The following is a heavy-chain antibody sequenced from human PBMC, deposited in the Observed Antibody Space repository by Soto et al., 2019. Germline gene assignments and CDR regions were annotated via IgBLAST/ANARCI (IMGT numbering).Heavy chain of an antibody. D-gene: IGHD6-13*01. J-gene: IGHJ4*02. CDR2: VYRTGST. V-gene: IGHV4-4*02. CDR3: ARARATIAAAAIFDC. CDR1: GGSISTSNW. Sequence: QVQLQESGPGLVKPSGTLSLTCAVSGGSISTSNWWSWVRQPPGKGLEWIGEVYRTGSTTYNPSPETRLTTSLAXPXHQFALQLTSVTAADTAVYYCARARATIAAAAIFDCWGQGTLVTVSS.